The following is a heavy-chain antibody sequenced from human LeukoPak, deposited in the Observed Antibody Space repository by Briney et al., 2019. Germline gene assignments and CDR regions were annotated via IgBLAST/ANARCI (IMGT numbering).Heavy chain of an antibody. J-gene: IGHJ6*02. D-gene: IGHD2-2*01. V-gene: IGHV4-4*07. CDR3: AREVVVVPAAIRNYYYYGMDV. CDR2: IYTSGST. CDR1: GGSISSYY. Sequence: SETLSLTCTVSGGSISSYYWSWIRQPAGKGLEWIGRIYTSGSTNYNPSLKSRVTMSVDTSKNRFSLKLSSVTAADTAVYYCAREVVVVPAAIRNYYYYGMDVWGQGTTVTVSS.